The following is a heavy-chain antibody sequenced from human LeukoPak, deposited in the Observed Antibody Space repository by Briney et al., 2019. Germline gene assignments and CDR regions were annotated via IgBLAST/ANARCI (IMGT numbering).Heavy chain of an antibody. CDR1: GFTFSSYG. CDR2: LSGSGDST. V-gene: IGHV3-23*01. D-gene: IGHD6-19*01. CDR3: ASRSGWRYFDY. Sequence: GGSLRLSCAASGFTFSSYGMSWVRQAPGKGLEWVSGLSGSGDSTYYADSVKGRFTISRDNSKNTLYLQMNSLRAEDTAVYYCASRSGWRYFDYWGQGTLVTVSS. J-gene: IGHJ4*02.